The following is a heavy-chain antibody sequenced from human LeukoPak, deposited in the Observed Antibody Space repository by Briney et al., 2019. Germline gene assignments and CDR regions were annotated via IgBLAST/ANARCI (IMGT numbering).Heavy chain of an antibody. Sequence: GASLRLSCAASGFTFSSYAMSWVRQAPGKGLEWVSAISGSGGSTYYADSVKGRFTISRDNSKNALYLQTSSLRAEDTAVYYCAKSQRNDQQVVQRIDYWGQGTLVTVSS. CDR1: GFTFSSYA. CDR2: ISGSGGST. J-gene: IGHJ4*02. D-gene: IGHD2-2*01. CDR3: AKSQRNDQQVVQRIDY. V-gene: IGHV3-23*01.